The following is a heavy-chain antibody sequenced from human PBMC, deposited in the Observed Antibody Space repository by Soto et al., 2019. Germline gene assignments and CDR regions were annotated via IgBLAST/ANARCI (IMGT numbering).Heavy chain of an antibody. V-gene: IGHV4-4*02. Sequence: QVQLQESGPGLVKPSGTLSLTCAVSGGSISTSNWWSWVRQPPGKGLEWIGEVYHSGSTNYNPSFKSRVAMSVDKSKNQLARKLNSVTAADTALYYCPRTSTSGTRFDYWGQGSLVTVSS. CDR3: PRTSTSGTRFDY. J-gene: IGHJ4*02. D-gene: IGHD1-1*01. CDR1: GGSISTSNW. CDR2: VYHSGST.